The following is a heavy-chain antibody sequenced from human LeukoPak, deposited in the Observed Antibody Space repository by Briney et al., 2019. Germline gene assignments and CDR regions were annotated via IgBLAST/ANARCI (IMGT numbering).Heavy chain of an antibody. CDR1: GFTFSNAW. J-gene: IGHJ4*02. D-gene: IGHD5-18*01. CDR2: IKSKTDGGTT. Sequence: GGSLRLSCAASGFTFSNAWMSWVRQAPGKGLEWVGRIKSKTDGGTTDYAAPVKGRFTISRDDSKNTLYLQMNSLRAEDTAVYYCARHLSGITGYTYGRGIDYWGQGTPVTVSS. CDR3: ARHLSGITGYTYGRGIDY. V-gene: IGHV3-15*01.